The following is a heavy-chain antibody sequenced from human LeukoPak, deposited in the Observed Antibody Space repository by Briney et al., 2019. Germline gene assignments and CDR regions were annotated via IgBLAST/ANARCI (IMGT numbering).Heavy chain of an antibody. Sequence: PGGSLRLSCAASGFTFSSYSMNWVRQAPGKGLEWVSSISSSSSYIYYADSVKGRFTISRDNSKNTLYLQMNSLRAEDTAVYYCAKEAHSSGWYYFDYWGQGTLVTVSS. J-gene: IGHJ4*02. CDR1: GFTFSSYS. CDR2: ISSSSSYI. V-gene: IGHV3-21*04. CDR3: AKEAHSSGWYYFDY. D-gene: IGHD6-19*01.